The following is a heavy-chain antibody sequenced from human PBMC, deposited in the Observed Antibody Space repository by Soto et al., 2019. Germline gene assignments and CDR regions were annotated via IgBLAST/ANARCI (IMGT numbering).Heavy chain of an antibody. CDR3: ARHGFRPMLGVFWFDP. D-gene: IGHD3-10*02. CDR1: GGSISSGGYS. CDR2: IYHSGST. Sequence: ASETLSLTCAVSGGSISSGGYSWSWIRQPPGKGLEWIGYIYHSGSTYYNPSLKSRVTISVDRSKNQFSLKLSSVTAADTAVYYCARHGFRPMLGVFWFDPWGQGTLVTVSS. J-gene: IGHJ5*02. V-gene: IGHV4-30-2*01.